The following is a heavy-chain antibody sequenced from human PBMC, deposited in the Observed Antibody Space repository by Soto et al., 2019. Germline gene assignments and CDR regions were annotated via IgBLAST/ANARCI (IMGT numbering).Heavy chain of an antibody. J-gene: IGHJ4*02. CDR2: IYYSGST. V-gene: IGHV4-30-4*01. D-gene: IGHD1-7*01. Sequence: QVQLQESGPGLAKPSQTLSLTCTVSGVSISSTYYYWSWIRQPPGKGLEWIGYIYYSGSTYYNPSLRSRLTISLYTSKIQFSLNLSSVTAADTALYYCVSNPGNCYFASWGQGTLITVSS. CDR1: GVSISSTYYY. CDR3: VSNPGNCYFAS.